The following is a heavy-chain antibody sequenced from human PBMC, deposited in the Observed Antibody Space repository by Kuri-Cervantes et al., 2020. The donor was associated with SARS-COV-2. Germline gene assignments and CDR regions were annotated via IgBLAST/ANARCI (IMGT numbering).Heavy chain of an antibody. CDR1: GFTFSSYS. V-gene: IGHV4-34*01. Sequence: SQTLSLTCAASGFTFSSYSMNWVRQAPGKGLEWIGEVNHNGGANYNPSLRSRVTISVDPSKAQFSLNLISVTAADTAVYYCARLGGYRSGYNWFDPWGQGTLVTVSS. D-gene: IGHD5-18*01. CDR2: VNHNGGA. CDR3: ARLGGYRSGYNWFDP. J-gene: IGHJ5*02.